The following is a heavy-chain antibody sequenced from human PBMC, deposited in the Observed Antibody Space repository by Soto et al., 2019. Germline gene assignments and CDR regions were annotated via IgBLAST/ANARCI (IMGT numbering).Heavy chain of an antibody. CDR2: ITWNSRVL. D-gene: IGHD3-3*01. Sequence: EVQLVESGGRLVQPGRSLRLSCVGTGLNFDDFAMHCVRQAPGKGLEWVSGITWNSRVLAYADSVKGRFTISRDNARNSRYLQMDSLRDEDTALYYCAKGRYDFWSPYYCDSWGQGTLVTVSS. V-gene: IGHV3-9*01. CDR3: AKGRYDFWSPYYCDS. CDR1: GLNFDDFA. J-gene: IGHJ4*02.